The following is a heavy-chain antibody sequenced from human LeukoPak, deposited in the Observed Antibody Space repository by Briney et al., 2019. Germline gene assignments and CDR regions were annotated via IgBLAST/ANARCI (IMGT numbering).Heavy chain of an antibody. J-gene: IGHJ4*02. D-gene: IGHD6-6*01. CDR2: IYYSGTA. Sequence: PSETLSLTCTVSGGSFSSSSYYWGWIRQPPGKGLEWIGSIYYSGTAYCNPSLKSRVTISVDTSKSQFSLKLGSVTAADKAVYYCARQQLSQLYYFDYWGQGTLVTVSS. CDR3: ARQQLSQLYYFDY. CDR1: GGSFSSSSYY. V-gene: IGHV4-39*01.